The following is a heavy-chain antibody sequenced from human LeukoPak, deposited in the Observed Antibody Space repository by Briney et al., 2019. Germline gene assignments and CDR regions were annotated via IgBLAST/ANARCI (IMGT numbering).Heavy chain of an antibody. CDR1: GFTFSSYS. Sequence: GGSLRLSCAASGFTFSSYSMNWVRKAPGKGLEWVSSISSSSSYIYYADSVKGRFTISRDNAKNSLYLQMNSLRAEDTAVYYCASIMGATTLDYWGQGTLVTVSS. V-gene: IGHV3-21*01. CDR3: ASIMGATTLDY. D-gene: IGHD1-26*01. CDR2: ISSSSSYI. J-gene: IGHJ4*02.